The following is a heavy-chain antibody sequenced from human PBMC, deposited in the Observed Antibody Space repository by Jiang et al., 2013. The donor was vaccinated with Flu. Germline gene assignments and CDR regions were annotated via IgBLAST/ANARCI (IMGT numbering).Heavy chain of an antibody. J-gene: IGHJ6*04. V-gene: IGHV4-38-2*02. Sequence: SGSGLVKPSETLSLTCAVSGYSISSGYYWGWIRQPPGKGLEWIGSIYHSGSTYYNPSLKSRVTISVDTSKNQFSLKLSSVTAADTAVYYCARDGAMRVYDFWSGYDQSVYYYYGMDVWGKGT. D-gene: IGHD3-3*01. CDR1: GYSISSGYY. CDR2: IYHSGST. CDR3: ARDGAMRVYDFWSGYDQSVYYYYGMDV.